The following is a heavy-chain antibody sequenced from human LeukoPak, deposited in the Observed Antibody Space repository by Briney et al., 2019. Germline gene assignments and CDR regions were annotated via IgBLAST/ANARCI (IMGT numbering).Heavy chain of an antibody. J-gene: IGHJ5*02. V-gene: IGHV4-34*01. D-gene: IGHD3-10*01. CDR2: INHSGSP. CDR3: ARGPDSGSYYAWFDP. CDR1: GFTFTNAW. Sequence: GSLRLSCAASGFTFTNAWMSWVRQAPGKGLEWIGEINHSGSPNYNPSLKSRVTISVDTSKNQVSLKLNSVTAADTAVYYCARGPDSGSYYAWFDPWGQGTLVTVSS.